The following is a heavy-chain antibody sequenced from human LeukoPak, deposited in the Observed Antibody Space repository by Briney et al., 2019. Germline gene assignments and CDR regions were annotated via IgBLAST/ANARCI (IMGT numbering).Heavy chain of an antibody. D-gene: IGHD2-8*02. CDR2: IIPIFGTA. Sequence: GSSVKVSCKASGGTFSSYAISWVRQAPGQGLEWMGGIIPIFGTANYAQKFQGRVTITADKSTSTAYMELSSLRSEDTAVYYCARVGPGRYYFDYWGQGTLVTVSS. CDR1: GGTFSSYA. CDR3: ARVGPGRYYFDY. J-gene: IGHJ4*02. V-gene: IGHV1-69*06.